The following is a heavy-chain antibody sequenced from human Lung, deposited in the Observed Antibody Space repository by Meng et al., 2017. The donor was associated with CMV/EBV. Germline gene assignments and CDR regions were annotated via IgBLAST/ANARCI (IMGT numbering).Heavy chain of an antibody. CDR1: GFTFRTSW. V-gene: IGHV3-7*01. J-gene: IGHJ4*03. D-gene: IGHD1-26*01. Sequence: SCAASGFTFRTSWMSWVRQAPGRGLEWVANIKHDGSEEYYVDSLTGGFIISRDNAKKSLYLQMNSLRDENTALYYCARDPEFGALDFWGQGNPVTVAS. CDR2: IKHDGSEE. CDR3: ARDPEFGALDF.